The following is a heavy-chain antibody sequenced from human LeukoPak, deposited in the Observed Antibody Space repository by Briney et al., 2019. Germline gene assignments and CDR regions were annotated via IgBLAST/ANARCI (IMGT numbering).Heavy chain of an antibody. Sequence: QPGRSLRLSWAASGFTFSSYAMHWVRQAPGKGLEWVAVISYDGSNKYYADSVKGRFTISRDNSKNTLYLQMNSLRAEDTAVYYCARAYSYGPYYFDYWGQGTLLTVSS. D-gene: IGHD5-18*01. CDR3: ARAYSYGPYYFDY. J-gene: IGHJ4*02. CDR1: GFTFSSYA. CDR2: ISYDGSNK. V-gene: IGHV3-30*11.